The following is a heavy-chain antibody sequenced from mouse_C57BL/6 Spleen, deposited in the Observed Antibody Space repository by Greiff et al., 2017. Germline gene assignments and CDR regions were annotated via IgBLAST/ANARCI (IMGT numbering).Heavy chain of an antibody. CDR3: ARDSWLDY. Sequence: EVQLQHPGAELVRPGSSVRMSSKTSGYTFPRSCITWLKRRPGQGLDWIGYIYIGKGYTEYNEKFKGKATLTSDTSSSTAYMQLSSLTSEDSAIYFCARDSWLDYWGQGTTLTVSS. V-gene: IGHV1-58*01. CDR2: IYIGKGYT. J-gene: IGHJ2*01. CDR1: GYTFPRSC.